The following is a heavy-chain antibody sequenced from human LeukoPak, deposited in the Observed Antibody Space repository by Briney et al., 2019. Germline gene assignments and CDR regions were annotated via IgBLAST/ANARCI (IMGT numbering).Heavy chain of an antibody. CDR1: GFTFSDHY. V-gene: IGHV3-72*01. J-gene: IGHJ4*02. Sequence: GESRRLSCAASGFTFSDHYMDWVRQAPGKGREWVGRSRNKANSYTTEYAASVKGRFTISRDDSKNSVSLHMNSLKTEDTAVYYCARGSYSSGWHPGDYWGQGALVTVSS. D-gene: IGHD6-19*01. CDR3: ARGSYSSGWHPGDY. CDR2: SRNKANSYTT.